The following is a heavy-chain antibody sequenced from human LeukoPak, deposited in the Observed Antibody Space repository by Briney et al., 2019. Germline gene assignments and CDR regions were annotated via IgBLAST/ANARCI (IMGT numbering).Heavy chain of an antibody. J-gene: IGHJ4*02. CDR3: AKTPGSYSRNMDY. CDR1: GFTFSSYG. D-gene: IGHD1-26*01. V-gene: IGHV3-30*18. CDR2: ISYDGSNK. Sequence: GGSLRLSCAASGFTFSSYGMHWVRQAPGKGLEWVAVISYDGSNKYYADSVKGRFTISRDNSKNTLYLQMNSLRAEDTAVYYCAKTPGSYSRNMDYWGQGTLVTVPS.